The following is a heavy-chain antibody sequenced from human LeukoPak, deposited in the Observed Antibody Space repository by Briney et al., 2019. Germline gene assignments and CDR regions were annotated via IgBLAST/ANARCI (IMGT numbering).Heavy chain of an antibody. CDR2: IYYSGST. V-gene: IGHV4-59*01. Sequence: SETLSLTCTVSGGSISSYYWSWIRQPPGKGLEWIGYIYYSGSTTYSRSLKSRVTISVDTSKNQFSLRLSSVTAADTAVYYCARTTEGGYTSDYFYYYYMDVWGKGTTVTISS. CDR1: GGSISSYY. J-gene: IGHJ6*03. D-gene: IGHD5-18*01. CDR3: ARTTEGGYTSDYFYYYYMDV.